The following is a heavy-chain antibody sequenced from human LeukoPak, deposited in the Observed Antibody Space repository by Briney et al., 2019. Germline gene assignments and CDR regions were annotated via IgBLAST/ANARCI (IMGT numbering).Heavy chain of an antibody. CDR3: ARDRGSPDYGDYDSNWFDP. CDR2: ISYDGSNK. CDR1: GFTFSSYA. Sequence: SCKASGFTFSSYAMHWVRQAPGKGLEWVAVISYDGSNKYYADSVKGRFTISRDNSKNTLYLQMNSLRAEDTAVYYCARDRGSPDYGDYDSNWFDPWGQGTLVTVSS. D-gene: IGHD4-17*01. V-gene: IGHV3-30-3*01. J-gene: IGHJ5*02.